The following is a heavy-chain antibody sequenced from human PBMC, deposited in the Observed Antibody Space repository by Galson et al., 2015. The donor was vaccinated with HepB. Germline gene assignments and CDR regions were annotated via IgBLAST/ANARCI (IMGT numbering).Heavy chain of an antibody. J-gene: IGHJ3*02. CDR3: ATATTDPGAFDK. CDR1: GGSFSGSY. Sequence: LSLTCAVSGGSFSGSYWTWIRQPPGKGLEWIGDIIHSGSTNYNPSLKSRLTISVDTSKNQFSLWLKSVTAADTAVYYCATATTDPGAFDKWGQGTMVTVSS. D-gene: IGHD4-17*01. CDR2: IIHSGST. V-gene: IGHV4-34*12.